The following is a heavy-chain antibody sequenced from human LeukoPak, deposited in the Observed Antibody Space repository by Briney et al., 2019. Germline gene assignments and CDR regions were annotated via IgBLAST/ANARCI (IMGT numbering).Heavy chain of an antibody. CDR1: GGSINGYY. J-gene: IGHJ4*02. D-gene: IGHD6-6*01. CDR2: IYYSGST. Sequence: SETLSLTCTVSGGSINGYYWSWIRQPPGKGLEWIGSIYYSGSTYYNPSLKSRVTISVDTSKNQFSLKLSSVTAADAAVYYCARQKQYSSDYWGQGTLVTVSS. CDR3: ARQKQYSSDY. V-gene: IGHV4-59*05.